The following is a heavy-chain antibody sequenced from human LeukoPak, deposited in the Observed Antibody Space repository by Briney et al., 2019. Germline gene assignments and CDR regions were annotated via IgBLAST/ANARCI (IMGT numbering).Heavy chain of an antibody. CDR2: INWNGGST. CDR3: ARSGYYDSSAYFY. Sequence: GESLRLSCAASGFTFDDYGMSWVRQGPGKELEWVSGINWNGGSTGYADSVKGRFTISRDNGKNSLYLQMNSLRAEDTALYYCARSGYYDSSAYFYWGQGTLVTVSS. J-gene: IGHJ4*02. D-gene: IGHD3-22*01. V-gene: IGHV3-20*04. CDR1: GFTFDDYG.